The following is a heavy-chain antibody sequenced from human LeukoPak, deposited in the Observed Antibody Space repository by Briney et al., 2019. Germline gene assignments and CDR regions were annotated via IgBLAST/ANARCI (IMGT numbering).Heavy chain of an antibody. D-gene: IGHD3-10*01. CDR3: ARVVSYYGSSYRLLDL. CDR1: GFTLSNYA. J-gene: IGHJ2*01. V-gene: IGHV3-64*02. Sequence: GESLTLSCAASGFTLSNYAMHWVRQAPREGIEYVSAISSNGGSTYYTDSVKGRFTSSRDNSKNTMYLQMDSLRAEDTAVYYCARVVSYYGSSYRLLDLWGRGTLVTVSS. CDR2: ISSNGGST.